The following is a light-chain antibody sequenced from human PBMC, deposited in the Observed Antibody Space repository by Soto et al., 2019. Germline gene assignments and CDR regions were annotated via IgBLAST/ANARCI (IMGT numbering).Light chain of an antibody. Sequence: QSALTQPPSVSGSPGQSVAISCSGTSSDVGSYNRVSWYQQPPGTAPKLMIYDVSTLPSGVPDRFSGSKSGNTASLTISGLQAEDEADYYCSSFTSSSTYVFGTGTKLTVL. CDR1: SSDVGSYNR. J-gene: IGLJ1*01. CDR2: DVS. V-gene: IGLV2-18*02. CDR3: SSFTSSSTYV.